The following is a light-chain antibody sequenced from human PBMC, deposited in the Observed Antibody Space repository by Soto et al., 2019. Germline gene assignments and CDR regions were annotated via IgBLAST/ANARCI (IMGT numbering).Light chain of an antibody. CDR1: SSDVGGYNY. CDR3: SSFAGGNNLV. V-gene: IGLV2-8*01. CDR2: EVT. Sequence: QSALTQPPSASGSPGESVIISCSGTSSDVGGYNYVSWYQHSPGKAPKLVIYEVTKRPSGVPDRFSGSKSGNTASLTVSGLQAADEADYFFSSFAGGNNLVFGGGTKLTVL. J-gene: IGLJ3*02.